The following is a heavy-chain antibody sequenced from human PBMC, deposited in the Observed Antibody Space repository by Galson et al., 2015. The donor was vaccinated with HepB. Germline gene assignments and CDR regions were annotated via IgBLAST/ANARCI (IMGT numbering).Heavy chain of an antibody. V-gene: IGHV3-30*02. D-gene: IGHD4-11*01. CDR1: GFIFSNHG. CDR2: IRYDGSHK. CDR3: AKDASNYYIHY. Sequence: SLRLSCAASGFIFSNHGMHWVRQAPGKGLEWVTFIRYDGSHKFYADSVKGRFTISRDNSKNTLYLQMNSLRAEDTAVYYCAKDASNYYIHYWAQGTLVTISS. J-gene: IGHJ4*02.